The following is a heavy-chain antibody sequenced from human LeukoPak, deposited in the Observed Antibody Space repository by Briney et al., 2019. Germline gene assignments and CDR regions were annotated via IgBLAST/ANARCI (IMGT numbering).Heavy chain of an antibody. V-gene: IGHV3-30*03. CDR3: ARGGTPLILDY. Sequence: GGSLRLSCAASGFTFSSYSMNWVRQAPGKGLEWVAVISYDGSNKYYADSVKGRFTISRDNAKNSLYLQMNSLRAEDTAVYYCARGGTPLILDYWGQGTLVTVSS. J-gene: IGHJ4*02. CDR2: ISYDGSNK. D-gene: IGHD1-26*01. CDR1: GFTFSSYS.